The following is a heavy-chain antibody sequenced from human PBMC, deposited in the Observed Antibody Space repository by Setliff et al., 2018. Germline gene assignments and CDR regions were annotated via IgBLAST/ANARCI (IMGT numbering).Heavy chain of an antibody. V-gene: IGHV3-30*02. CDR1: GFTFSSYG. CDR2: IRYDGSNK. D-gene: IGHD2-15*01. Sequence: LRLSCAASGFTFSSYGMHWVRQAPGKGLEWVAFIRYDGSNKDYADSVKGRFTISRDNSKNAVYLQMNSLRAEDTAEYYCARRLPYFGMDVWGQGTTVTVSS. J-gene: IGHJ6*02. CDR3: ARRLPYFGMDV.